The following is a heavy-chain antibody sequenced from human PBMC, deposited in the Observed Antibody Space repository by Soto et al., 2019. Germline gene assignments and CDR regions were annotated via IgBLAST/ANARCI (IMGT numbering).Heavy chain of an antibody. CDR3: ARDRGYDAHDYYYNAMDV. CDR2: IRGFSPYT. CDR1: GFTFRTYT. D-gene: IGHD2-15*01. Sequence: GGSLRLSCVASGFTFRTYTMNWVRQAPGKGLEWVSGIRGFSPYTFYSESVKGRFTISRDNAKNSLYLQMNSLRAEDTAVYYCARDRGYDAHDYYYNAMDVWGQGTTVTVS. J-gene: IGHJ6*02. V-gene: IGHV3-21*01.